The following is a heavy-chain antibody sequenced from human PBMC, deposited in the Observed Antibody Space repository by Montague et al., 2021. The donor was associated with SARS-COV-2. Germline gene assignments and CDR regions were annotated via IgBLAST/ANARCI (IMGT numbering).Heavy chain of an antibody. CDR3: AKSAGGVTDAFDI. V-gene: IGHV3-23*03. Sequence: SLSLSFSASEFAFSSYAISWVRQAPGKGLEWVAAIYSGGSSTFYADSVKGRFTISRDNSKNTLYLQMNSLRAEDTAVYYCAKSAGGVTDAFDIWGQGTMVTVSS. D-gene: IGHD2-8*01. J-gene: IGHJ3*02. CDR2: IYSGGSST. CDR1: EFAFSSYA.